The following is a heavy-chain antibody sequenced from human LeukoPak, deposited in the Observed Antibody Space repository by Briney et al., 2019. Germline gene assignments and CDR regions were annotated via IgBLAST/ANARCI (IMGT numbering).Heavy chain of an antibody. D-gene: IGHD3-9*01. CDR3: ARRGGYYDILTGYALAAFDI. Sequence: SETLSLTCTVSGGSISSYYWSWIRQPPGKGLEWIGYIYYSGSTNYNPSLKSRVTISVDTSKNQFSLKLSSVTAADTAVYYCARRGGYYDILTGYALAAFDIWGQGTMVTVSS. CDR1: GGSISSYY. J-gene: IGHJ3*02. V-gene: IGHV4-59*08. CDR2: IYYSGST.